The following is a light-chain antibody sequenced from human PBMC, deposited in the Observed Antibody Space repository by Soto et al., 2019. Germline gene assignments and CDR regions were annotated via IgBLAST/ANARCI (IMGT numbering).Light chain of an antibody. CDR2: KAS. V-gene: IGKV1-5*03. Sequence: DIQMTQSPSTLSGSVGDRVTITCRASQTISSWLAWYQQKPGKAPKLLIYKASTLKSGVPSRFSGSGSGTEFTLTLSSLQPDDFATYYCQHYNSYSGAFGQGTKVEL. J-gene: IGKJ1*01. CDR3: QHYNSYSGA. CDR1: QTISSW.